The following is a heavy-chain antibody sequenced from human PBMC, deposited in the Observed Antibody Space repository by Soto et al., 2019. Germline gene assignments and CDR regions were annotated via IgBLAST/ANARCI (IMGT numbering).Heavy chain of an antibody. CDR2: IWYDGSNK. Sequence: QVQLVESGGGVVQPGRSLRLSCAASGFTFSSYGMHWVRQAPGKGLEWVAVIWYDGSNKYYADSVKGRFTISRDNSKNTLYLQMNSLRAEDTAVYYCARGAADFWSGYSGYYFDYWGQGILVTVSS. J-gene: IGHJ4*02. D-gene: IGHD3-3*01. CDR1: GFTFSSYG. V-gene: IGHV3-33*01. CDR3: ARGAADFWSGYSGYYFDY.